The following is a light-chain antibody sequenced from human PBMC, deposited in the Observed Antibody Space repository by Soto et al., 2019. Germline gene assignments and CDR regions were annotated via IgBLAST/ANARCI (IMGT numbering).Light chain of an antibody. CDR3: QQYGSATRLT. CDR1: QSVSYY. J-gene: IGKJ4*01. V-gene: IGKV3-20*01. CDR2: DAS. Sequence: ELVLSHSQGTLSLSPGERATLSCRSSQSVSYYLAWYQQKPGQAPRLLIYDASSRATGIPDRFSGSGSGTDFTLTISRLEPEDFAGYYCQQYGSATRLTFGGGTKVDIK.